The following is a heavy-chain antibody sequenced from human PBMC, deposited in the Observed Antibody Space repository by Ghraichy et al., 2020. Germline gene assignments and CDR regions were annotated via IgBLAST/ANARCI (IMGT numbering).Heavy chain of an antibody. CDR3: ARGDVVVPAAQTKYYYGMDV. D-gene: IGHD2-2*01. CDR1: GYTFTGYY. Sequence: ASVKVSCKASGYTFTGYYMHWVRQAPGQGLEWMGWINPNSGGTNYAQKFQGWVTMTRDTSISTAYMELSRLRSDDTAVYYCARGDVVVPAAQTKYYYGMDVWGQGTTVTVSS. J-gene: IGHJ6*02. V-gene: IGHV1-2*04. CDR2: INPNSGGT.